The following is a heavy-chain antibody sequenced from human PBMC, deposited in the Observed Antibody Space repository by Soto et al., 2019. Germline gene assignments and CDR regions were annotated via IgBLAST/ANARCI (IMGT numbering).Heavy chain of an antibody. CDR2: IIPIFGTA. Sequence: GASVKVSCKASGGTFSSYAISWVRQAPGQGLEWMGGIIPIFGTANYAQKFQGRVTITADKSTSTAYMELSSLRSEDTAVYYCAGATMNGAFDIWGQGTMVTVSS. CDR1: GGTFSSYA. D-gene: IGHD3-22*01. V-gene: IGHV1-69*06. J-gene: IGHJ3*02. CDR3: AGATMNGAFDI.